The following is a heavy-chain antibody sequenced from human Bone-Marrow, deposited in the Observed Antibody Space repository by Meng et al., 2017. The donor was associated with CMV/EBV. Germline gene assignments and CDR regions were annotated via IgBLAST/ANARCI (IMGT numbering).Heavy chain of an antibody. V-gene: IGHV3-66*02. J-gene: IGHJ5*02. CDR3: ARGRFGELSRNWFDP. Sequence: ASGFTVSSSYMSWVRQAPGKGLEWVSVIYSGGSTYYADSVKGRFTISRDNSKNTLYLQMNSLRAEDTAVYYCARGRFGELSRNWFDPWGQGTLVTVSS. CDR2: IYSGGST. CDR1: GFTVSSSY. D-gene: IGHD3-10*01.